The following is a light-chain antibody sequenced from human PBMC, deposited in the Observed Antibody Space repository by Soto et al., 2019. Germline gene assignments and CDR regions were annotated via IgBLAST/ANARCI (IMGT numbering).Light chain of an antibody. V-gene: IGKV1D-12*01. J-gene: IGKJ1*01. CDR1: QAISTW. Sequence: DIQMTQSPSSVSASVGDRVTITCRASQAISTWLAWYQQKPWKAPKLLIYAASNLQTGGPSRFSGSGSGTDFTLTNSTLQSEDYATYYCQQAKSFPRTLGEGTKSEIK. CDR3: QQAKSFPRT. CDR2: AAS.